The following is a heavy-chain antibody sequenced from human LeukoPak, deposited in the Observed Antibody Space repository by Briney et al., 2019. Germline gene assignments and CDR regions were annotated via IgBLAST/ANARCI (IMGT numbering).Heavy chain of an antibody. CDR3: ARVGRYGASEMY. CDR2: IDPKSGGT. V-gene: IGHV1-2*02. CDR1: GYIFNDYY. J-gene: IGHJ4*02. Sequence: ASVKVSCKASGYIFNDYYMHWIRQAPGQGLEWMGRIDPKSGGTEYAQKFQGRVTVTRDTSISTAYMELSRLRSDDTAVYSCARVGRYGASEMYWGQGTLVTVSS. D-gene: IGHD3-9*01.